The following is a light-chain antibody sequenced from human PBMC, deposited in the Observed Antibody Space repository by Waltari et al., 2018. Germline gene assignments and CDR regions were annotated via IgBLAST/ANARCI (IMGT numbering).Light chain of an antibody. V-gene: IGLV2-8*01. CDR3: SSYAGSNNSVV. Sequence: QSALTQPPSASGSPGPSVTIPCTGTSSAVGSYNYASWYQQHPGNAPNLMIYEVSKRPSGVPARFSGSKSGNTASLTVSGLQAEDEADYYCSSYAGSNNSVVFGGGTKLTVL. J-gene: IGLJ2*01. CDR1: SSAVGSYNY. CDR2: EVS.